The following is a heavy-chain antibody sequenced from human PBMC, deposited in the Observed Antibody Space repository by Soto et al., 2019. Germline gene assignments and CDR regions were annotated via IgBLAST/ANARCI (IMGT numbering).Heavy chain of an antibody. CDR1: GFTFSNAW. J-gene: IGHJ6*03. D-gene: IGHD5-12*01. CDR3: TTDWGYSGDDVDYYYYMDV. CDR2: IKSKTDGGTT. V-gene: IGHV3-15*01. Sequence: EVQLVESGGGLVKPGGSLRLSCAASGFTFSNAWMSWVRQAPGKGLEWVGRIKSKTDGGTTDYDAPVKGRLTISRDDSKNTLYLQMNSLKTEDTAVYYCTTDWGYSGDDVDYYYYMDVWGKGTTVTVSS.